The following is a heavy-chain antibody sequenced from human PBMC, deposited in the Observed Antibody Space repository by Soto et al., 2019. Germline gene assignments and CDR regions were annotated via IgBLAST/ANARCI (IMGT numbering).Heavy chain of an antibody. CDR2: ISRTGSYI. V-gene: IGHV3-21*01. CDR3: ARVSSSEYGSGKVGFEN. CDR1: GFFFSSYG. J-gene: IGHJ4*02. D-gene: IGHD3-10*01. Sequence: EVQLVESGGGLVEPGGSLSPSCPASGFFFSSYGINWVRQAPGEGLDWVSSISRTGSYINYADSVQGRFTLARDNATNSLYLQLNSLRAGDSAVYFGARVSSSEYGSGKVGFENWGQATMVTVSS.